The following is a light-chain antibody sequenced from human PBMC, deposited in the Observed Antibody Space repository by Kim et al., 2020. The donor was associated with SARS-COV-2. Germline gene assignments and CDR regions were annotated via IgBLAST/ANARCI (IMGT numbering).Light chain of an antibody. J-gene: IGKJ4*01. CDR3: QQHGSSPLT. V-gene: IGKV3-20*01. CDR2: AAS. CDR1: QTVNSNY. Sequence: EIVLTQSPGTLSLSPGERATLSCRASQTVNSNYLAWYQQQPGRAPRLLIFAASSRATGVPDRFSGSGSGTDFTLTISRLEPEDFAVYYCQQHGSSPLTFGGGTKVDIK.